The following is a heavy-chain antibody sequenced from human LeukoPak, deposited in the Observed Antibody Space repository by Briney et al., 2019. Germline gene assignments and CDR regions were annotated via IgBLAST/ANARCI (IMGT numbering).Heavy chain of an antibody. V-gene: IGHV3-7*01. Sequence: PGGSLRLSCAASGFTFSSYWMSWVRQAPGKGLEWVANIKQDGSEKYYVDSVKGRFTISRDNAKNSLYLQMNSLRAEDTAVYYCAREGRRGIVGAKTIDYWGQGTLVTVSS. CDR2: IKQDGSEK. D-gene: IGHD1-26*01. J-gene: IGHJ4*02. CDR1: GFTFSSYW. CDR3: AREGRRGIVGAKTIDY.